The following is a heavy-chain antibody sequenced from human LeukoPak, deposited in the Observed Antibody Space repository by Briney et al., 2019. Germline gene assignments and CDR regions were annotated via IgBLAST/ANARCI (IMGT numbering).Heavy chain of an antibody. CDR1: GYTFTSYG. CDR2: ISAYNGNT. CDR3: AVNWGSYRYQSDY. V-gene: IGHV1-18*01. J-gene: IGHJ4*02. Sequence: GASVKVSCKASGYTFTSYGISWVRQAPGQGLEWMGWISAYNGNTNYAQKLQGRVTMTTGTSTGTAHMELRSLRSDDTAVYYCAVNWGSYRYQSDYWGQGTLVTVSS. D-gene: IGHD3-16*02.